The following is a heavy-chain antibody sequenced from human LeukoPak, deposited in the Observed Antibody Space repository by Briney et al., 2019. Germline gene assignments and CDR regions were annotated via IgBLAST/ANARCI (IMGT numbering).Heavy chain of an antibody. J-gene: IGHJ4*02. CDR3: ARDLVPDYYDSSGYYSVGKRVAN. Sequence: PSETLSLTCTVSGGSISSYYWSWIRQPAGKGLEWIGRIYTSGSTNYNPSLKSRVTMSVDTSKNRFSLKLSSVTAADTAVYYCARDLVPDYYDSSGYYSVGKRVANWGQGTLVTVSS. CDR2: IYTSGST. D-gene: IGHD3-22*01. CDR1: GGSISSYY. V-gene: IGHV4-4*07.